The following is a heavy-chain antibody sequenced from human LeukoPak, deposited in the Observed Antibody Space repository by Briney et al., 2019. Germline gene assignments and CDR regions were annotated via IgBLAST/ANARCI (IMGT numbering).Heavy chain of an antibody. Sequence: PSETLSLTCTVSGGSISSYYWSWIRQPPGKGLEWIGYIYYSGSTNYNPSLKSRVTISVDTSKNQFSLKLSSVTAADTAVYYCARGRPGVSGWYGRRPYYFDYWGQGTLVTVSS. CDR2: IYYSGST. V-gene: IGHV4-59*12. J-gene: IGHJ4*02. CDR1: GGSISSYY. CDR3: ARGRPGVSGWYGRRPYYFDY. D-gene: IGHD6-19*01.